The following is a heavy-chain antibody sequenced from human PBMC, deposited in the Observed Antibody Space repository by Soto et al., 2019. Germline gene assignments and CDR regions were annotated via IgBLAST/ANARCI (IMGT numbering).Heavy chain of an antibody. Sequence: GGSLRLCCAASGFTFSNYAMTWVRQAPGKGLEWVSGLNGSGGSTSSADSVKGRFAISRDNSKNTLYLQMNNLRDGDTAVYYCARGFSAGKGSQPDFCGQGTLVPVSS. CDR3: ARGFSAGKGSQPDF. V-gene: IGHV3-23*01. D-gene: IGHD2-2*01. CDR2: LNGSGGST. J-gene: IGHJ4*02. CDR1: GFTFSNYA.